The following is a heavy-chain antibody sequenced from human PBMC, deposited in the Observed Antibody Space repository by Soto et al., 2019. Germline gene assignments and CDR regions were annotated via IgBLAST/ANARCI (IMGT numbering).Heavy chain of an antibody. V-gene: IGHV4-61*08. Sequence: SETLSLTCTVSGASISSGDYYWSWIRQPPGKGLEWIGYIYYSGSTNYNPSLKSRVTISVDTSKNQFSLKLSSMTAADTAVYYCARAANYGEVDPWGQGTLVTV. CDR2: IYYSGST. CDR3: ARAANYGEVDP. D-gene: IGHD4-17*01. J-gene: IGHJ5*02. CDR1: GASISSGDYY.